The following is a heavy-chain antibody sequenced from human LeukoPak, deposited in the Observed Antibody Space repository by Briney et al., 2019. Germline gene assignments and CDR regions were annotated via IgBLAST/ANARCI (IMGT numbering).Heavy chain of an antibody. Sequence: PGGSLRLSCAASGFSFRNYAMHWVRQAPDKGLEWVAFIWYDGSNKYYADSVKGRFAISRDNSKNTLYLQMNSLRAEDTAVYYCARESVYSLSRVFDSWGQGTLVTVSS. D-gene: IGHD5-18*01. CDR1: GFSFRNYA. V-gene: IGHV3-33*01. CDR2: IWYDGSNK. J-gene: IGHJ4*02. CDR3: ARESVYSLSRVFDS.